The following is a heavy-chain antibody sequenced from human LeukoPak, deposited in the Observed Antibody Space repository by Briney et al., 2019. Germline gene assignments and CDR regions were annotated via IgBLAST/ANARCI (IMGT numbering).Heavy chain of an antibody. V-gene: IGHV4-59*11. D-gene: IGHD3-10*01. CDR1: GGPISTHY. CDR3: ARGATFRGTYYMDV. J-gene: IGHJ6*03. Sequence: PSKTLSLTCIVSGGPISTHYWSWSRQPPGKGLEWIGYNDYSGSTNYNPSLKSRVTISVDTSKNQFSLKLNSVTAADTAVYYCARGATFRGTYYMDVWGKGTTVTVSS. CDR2: NDYSGST.